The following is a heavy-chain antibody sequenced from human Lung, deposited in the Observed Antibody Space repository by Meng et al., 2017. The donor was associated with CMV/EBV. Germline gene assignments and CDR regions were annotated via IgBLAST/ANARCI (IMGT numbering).Heavy chain of an antibody. CDR1: GKKLTRKE. CDR2: MKKKSGKR. V-gene: IGHV1-8*01. Sequence: GKKLTRKENKWVRQGSGKGKERKGRMKKKSGKREKEKKNKGRIKMTRNKKINTAYMDLSSLRSEDTAIYYCTRGRGSTHKGNWFDPWGQGTLVTVSS. J-gene: IGHJ5*02. D-gene: IGHD3-10*01. CDR3: TRGRGSTHKGNWFDP.